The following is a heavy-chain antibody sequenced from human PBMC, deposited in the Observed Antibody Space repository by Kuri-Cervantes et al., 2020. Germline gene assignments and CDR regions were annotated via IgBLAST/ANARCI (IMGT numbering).Heavy chain of an antibody. CDR2: IYSGGST. J-gene: IGHJ6*02. Sequence: GESLKISCAASGFTFSSYSMNWVRQAPGKGLEWVSVIYSGGSTYYADSVKGRFTISRDNSKNTLYLQMNSLRAEDTAVYYCARFMITFGGVIVSRYGMDVWGQGTTVTVSS. CDR1: GFTFSSYS. CDR3: ARFMITFGGVIVSRYGMDV. V-gene: IGHV3-53*01. D-gene: IGHD3-16*02.